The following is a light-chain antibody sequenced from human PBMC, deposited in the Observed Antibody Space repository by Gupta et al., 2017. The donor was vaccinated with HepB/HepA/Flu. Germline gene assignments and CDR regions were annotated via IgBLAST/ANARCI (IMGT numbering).Light chain of an antibody. CDR1: SSDVGGYNY. Sequence: QSALTQPASVSGSPGQSITISCTGTSSDVGGYNYVSWYQQHPGTAPKRMIYYTSNRPSGVANRFSGSKSGNPASLTISGLQAEDEADYYCSSYTSSSTRVFGGGTKLTVL. CDR3: SSYTSSSTRV. V-gene: IGLV2-14*03. CDR2: YTS. J-gene: IGLJ3*02.